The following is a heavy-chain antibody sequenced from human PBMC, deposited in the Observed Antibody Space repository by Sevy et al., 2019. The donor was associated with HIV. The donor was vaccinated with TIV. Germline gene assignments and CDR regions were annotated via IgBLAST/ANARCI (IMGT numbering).Heavy chain of an antibody. CDR2: IIPIFGTA. J-gene: IGHJ3*02. V-gene: IGHV1-69*13. CDR3: ARGMTTVTRRNDNNAFDI. D-gene: IGHD4-4*01. Sequence: ASVKVSCKASGGTFSSYAISWVRQAPGQGLEWMGGIIPIFGTANYVQKFQGRVTITADESTSTAYMELSSLRSEDTAVYYCARGMTTVTRRNDNNAFDIRGQGTMVTVSS. CDR1: GGTFSSYA.